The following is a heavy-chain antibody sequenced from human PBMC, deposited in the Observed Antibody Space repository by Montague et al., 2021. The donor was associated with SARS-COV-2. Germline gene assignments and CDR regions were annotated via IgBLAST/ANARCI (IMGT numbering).Heavy chain of an antibody. CDR2: ISSSSSTI. V-gene: IGHV3-48*04. D-gene: IGHD6-19*01. CDR3: ARDRGGSVSSGPYYYGMDV. Sequence: SLSLSFAASGFTFSSYSMNWVRQAPGKGLEWVSYISSSSSTIYYADSVKGRFTISRDNAKNSLYLQMNSLRAEDTAVYYCARDRGGSVSSGPYYYGMDVWGQGTTVTVSS. J-gene: IGHJ6*02. CDR1: GFTFSSYS.